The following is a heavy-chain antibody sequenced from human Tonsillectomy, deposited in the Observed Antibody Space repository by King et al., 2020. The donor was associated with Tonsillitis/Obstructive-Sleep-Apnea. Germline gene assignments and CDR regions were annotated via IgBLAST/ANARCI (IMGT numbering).Heavy chain of an antibody. CDR3: ATLVGAAPSWYFDL. Sequence: QLQESGPGLVKPSETLSLTCTVSSASISSSSYYWSWIRQPPGKGLEWIGRIYYSGSTYYNPSLKSRVTISVDTSKNQFSLKVNSVTAADTAVYYCATLVGAAPSWYFDLWGRGTLVTVSS. V-gene: IGHV4-39*01. CDR1: SASISSSSYY. CDR2: IYYSGST. J-gene: IGHJ2*01. D-gene: IGHD1-26*01.